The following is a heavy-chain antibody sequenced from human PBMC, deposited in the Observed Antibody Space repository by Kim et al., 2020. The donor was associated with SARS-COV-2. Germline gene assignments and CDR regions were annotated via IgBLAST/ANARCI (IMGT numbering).Heavy chain of an antibody. CDR2: INPSGGST. J-gene: IGHJ4*02. V-gene: IGHV1-46*01. Sequence: ASVKVSCKASGYTFTSYYMHWVRQAPGQGLEWMGIINPSGGSTSYAQKFQGRVTMTIDTSTSTVYMELSSLRSEDTAVYYCARRVSSGYYWGWFDYWGQGTLVTVSS. CDR1: GYTFTSYY. D-gene: IGHD3-22*01. CDR3: ARRVSSGYYWGWFDY.